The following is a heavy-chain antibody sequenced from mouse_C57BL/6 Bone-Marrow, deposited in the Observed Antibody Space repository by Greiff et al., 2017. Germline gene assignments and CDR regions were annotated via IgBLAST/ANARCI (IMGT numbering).Heavy chain of an antibody. CDR3: ASLTTVVGGAMDY. CDR2: ISYDGSN. CDR1: GYSITSGYY. J-gene: IGHJ4*01. V-gene: IGHV3-6*01. Sequence: EVKLMESGPGLVKPSQSLSLTCSVTGYSITSGYYWNWIRQFPGNKLEWMGYISYDGSNNYNPSLKNRISITRDTSKNQFFLKLNSVTTEDTATYYCASLTTVVGGAMDYWGQGTSVTVSS. D-gene: IGHD1-1*01.